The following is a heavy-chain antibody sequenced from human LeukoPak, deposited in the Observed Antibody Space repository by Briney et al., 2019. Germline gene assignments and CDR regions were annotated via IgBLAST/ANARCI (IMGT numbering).Heavy chain of an antibody. J-gene: IGHJ4*02. CDR2: ISSSSTYI. D-gene: IGHD6-25*01. CDR1: GFTFSGYS. CDR3: AREDRGYANDY. Sequence: PGGSLRLSCAASGFTFSGYSMNWVRQAPGKGLEWVSSISSSSTYIYYADSVKGRFTISRDNAKNSLYLQMNSLRAEDTAVYYCAREDRGYANDYWGQGTLVTVSS. V-gene: IGHV3-21*01.